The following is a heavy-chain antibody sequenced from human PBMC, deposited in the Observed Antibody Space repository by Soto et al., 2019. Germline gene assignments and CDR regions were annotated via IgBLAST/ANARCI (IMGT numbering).Heavy chain of an antibody. CDR2: VVPIFGTA. CDR3: ASRPHSSEYYFDY. V-gene: IGHV1-69*13. CDR1: GYGYIFTDYF. Sequence: SVKVSCKASGYGYIFTDYFFNWVRESPGQGLEWMGWVVPIFGTANYAQKFQGRVTITADESTSTAYMELSSLRSEDTAMYYCASRPHSSEYYFDYWGQGTLVTVSS. D-gene: IGHD3-22*01. J-gene: IGHJ4*02.